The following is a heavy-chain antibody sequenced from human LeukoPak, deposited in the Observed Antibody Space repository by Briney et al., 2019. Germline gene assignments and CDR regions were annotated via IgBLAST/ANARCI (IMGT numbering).Heavy chain of an antibody. CDR1: GFTFSSYA. J-gene: IGHJ6*02. CDR3: AKSPRSSSWYGDYYYGMDV. CDR2: ISGSGGST. V-gene: IGHV3-23*01. Sequence: GGSLRLSCAASGFTFSSYAMSWVRQAPGKGLEWVSAISGSGGSTYYADSVKGRFTISRDNSKNTLYLQMNGLRAEDTAVYYCAKSPRSSSWYGDYYYGMDVWGQGTTVNVSS. D-gene: IGHD6-13*01.